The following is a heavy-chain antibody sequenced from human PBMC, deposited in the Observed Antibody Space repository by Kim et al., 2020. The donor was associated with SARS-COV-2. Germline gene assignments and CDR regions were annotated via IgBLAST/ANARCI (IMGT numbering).Heavy chain of an antibody. D-gene: IGHD3-10*01. CDR3: ARIITGQTKYYYGSGSYSDGMDV. J-gene: IGHJ6*02. CDR1: GGSISSSSYY. CDR2: IYYSGST. V-gene: IGHV4-39*07. Sequence: SETLSLTCTVSGGSISSSSYYWGWIRQPPGKGLEWIGSIYYSGSTYYNPSLKSRVTISVDTSKNQFSLKLSSVTAADTAVYYCARIITGQTKYYYGSGSYSDGMDVWGQGTTVTVSS.